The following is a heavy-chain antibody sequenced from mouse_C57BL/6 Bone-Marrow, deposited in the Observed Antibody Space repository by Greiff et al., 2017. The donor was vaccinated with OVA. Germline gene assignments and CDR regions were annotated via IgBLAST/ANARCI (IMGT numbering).Heavy chain of an antibody. Sequence: EVQLQQSGAELVKPGASVKLSCTASGFNIKDYYMHWVKQRTEQGLEWIGRIDPEDGETKYAPKFQGKATVTADTATNTAYLQLSSLTSEDTAVDYSARNARAGYFDVWGTGTTVTVSS. CDR1: GFNIKDYY. CDR3: ARNARAGYFDV. D-gene: IGHD3-1*01. J-gene: IGHJ1*03. V-gene: IGHV14-2*01. CDR2: IDPEDGET.